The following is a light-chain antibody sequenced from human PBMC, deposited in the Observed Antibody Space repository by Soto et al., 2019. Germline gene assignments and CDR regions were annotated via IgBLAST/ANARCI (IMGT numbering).Light chain of an antibody. Sequence: QSVLTQPPSASGTPGQTIAISCSGGSSNIGSHTVNWYQQLPGTAPRLLIYSNTQRPSGVPDRFSGSKSGTSASLAISGLQSEYEGDYYCATWDDSLNGVVFGGVT. J-gene: IGLJ2*01. V-gene: IGLV1-44*01. CDR2: SNT. CDR1: SSNIGSHT. CDR3: ATWDDSLNGVV.